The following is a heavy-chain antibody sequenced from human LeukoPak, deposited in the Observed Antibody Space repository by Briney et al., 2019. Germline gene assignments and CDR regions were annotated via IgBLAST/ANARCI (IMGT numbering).Heavy chain of an antibody. D-gene: IGHD3-22*01. Sequence: GGSLRLSCAASGFTFSSYDMHWVRHTTGKGLEWVSAIGTAGDTYYPGSVKGRFTISREKAKNSLYLQMNSLRVGDTAVYYCARGDSSGYQRNTKLDYWGQGTLVTVSS. CDR2: IGTAGDT. V-gene: IGHV3-13*01. CDR1: GFTFSSYD. J-gene: IGHJ4*02. CDR3: ARGDSSGYQRNTKLDY.